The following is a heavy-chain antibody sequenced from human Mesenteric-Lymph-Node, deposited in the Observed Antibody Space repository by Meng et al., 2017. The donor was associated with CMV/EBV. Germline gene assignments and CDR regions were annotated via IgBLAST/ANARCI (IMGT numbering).Heavy chain of an antibody. CDR2: MYYSGGT. V-gene: IGHV4-61*01. CDR1: GGSVSSGSYY. CDR3: AREDIAAAGTYYYGMDV. J-gene: IGHJ6*02. Sequence: SETLSLTCTVSGGSVSSGSYYWSWIRQPPGKGLEWIGYMYYSGGTNYNPSLKSRVTISVDTSKNQFSLKLSSVTAADTAVYYCAREDIAAAGTYYYGMDVWGQGTTVTVSS. D-gene: IGHD6-13*01.